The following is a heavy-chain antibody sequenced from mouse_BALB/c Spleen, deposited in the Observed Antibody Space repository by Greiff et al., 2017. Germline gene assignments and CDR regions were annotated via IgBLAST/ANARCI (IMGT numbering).Heavy chain of an antibody. D-gene: IGHD1-1*01. CDR1: GFTFSSYA. CDR2: ISSGGSYT. V-gene: IGHV5-9-3*01. Sequence: EVKLVESGGGLVKPGGSLKLSCAASGFTFSSYAMSWVRQTPEKRLEWVATISSGGSYTYYPDSVKGRFTISRDNAKNTLYLQMSSLRSEDTAMYYCARLFITTGDYWGQGTTLTVSS. CDR3: ARLFITTGDY. J-gene: IGHJ2*01.